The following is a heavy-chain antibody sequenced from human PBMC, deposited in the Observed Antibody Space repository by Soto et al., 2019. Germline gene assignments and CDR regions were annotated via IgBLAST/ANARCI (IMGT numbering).Heavy chain of an antibody. CDR2: IYHSGST. V-gene: IGHV4-30-2*01. J-gene: IGHJ4*02. CDR3: ARGVSYCSSTSCYPATSSYYFDY. Sequence: QLQLQESGSGLVKPSQTLSLTCAVSGGSISSGGYSWSWIRQPPGKGLEWIGYIYHSGSTYYNPSLKSRVTISVDRSKYQFSLTLSSVTAADTAVYYCARGVSYCSSTSCYPATSSYYFDYWGQGTLVTVSS. D-gene: IGHD2-2*01. CDR1: GGSISSGGYS.